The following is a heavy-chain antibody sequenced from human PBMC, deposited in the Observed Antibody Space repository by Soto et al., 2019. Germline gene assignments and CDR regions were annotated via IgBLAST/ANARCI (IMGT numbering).Heavy chain of an antibody. CDR2: MYYSGST. CDR1: SGSISSSSYY. V-gene: IGHV4-39*01. J-gene: IGHJ2*01. CDR3: ARRSLHSGNSNGYFDL. Sequence: QLQLQESGPGLVKPSETLSLTCTVSSGSISSSSYYWGWIRQPPGKGLAWIGSMYYSGSTYYNPSLEGRVTVTVYTPRKQFSLKLRSVTAADTAVYYCARRSLHSGNSNGYFDLWGLGTLVTVSS. D-gene: IGHD2-21*02.